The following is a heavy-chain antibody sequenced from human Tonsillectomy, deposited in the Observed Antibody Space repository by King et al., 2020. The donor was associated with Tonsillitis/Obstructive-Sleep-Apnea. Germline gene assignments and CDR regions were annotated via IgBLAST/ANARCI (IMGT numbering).Heavy chain of an antibody. D-gene: IGHD6-25*01. CDR3: AKWPSGGGSGSEFEY. V-gene: IGHV3-30*18. Sequence: VQLVESGGGVVQPGRSLRLSCAASGFTFSSYGVHWVRQAPGKGLEWVAVISYDGSNKYYADSVKGRFTISRDNSKNTLYLQMNSLRAEDTAVYYCAKWPSGGGSGSEFEYGGQGTLVTV. CDR2: ISYDGSNK. J-gene: IGHJ4*02. CDR1: GFTFSSYG.